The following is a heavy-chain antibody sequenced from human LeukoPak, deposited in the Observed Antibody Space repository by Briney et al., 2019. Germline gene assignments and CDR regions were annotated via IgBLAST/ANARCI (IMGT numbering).Heavy chain of an antibody. CDR3: AREVSEGFDF. V-gene: IGHV3-21*01. Sequence: GGSLRLSCAASGFTFSIYSMSWVRQAPGKGLEWVSSISGDSNYIYYADSVKGRFTISRDNAKNSLYLQMNSLRAEDTALYYCAREVSEGFDFWGQGTLVTVSS. CDR1: GFTFSIYS. CDR2: ISGDSNYI. J-gene: IGHJ4*02. D-gene: IGHD3-22*01.